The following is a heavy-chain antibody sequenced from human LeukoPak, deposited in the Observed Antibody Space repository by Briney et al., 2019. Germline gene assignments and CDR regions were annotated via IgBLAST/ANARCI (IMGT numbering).Heavy chain of an antibody. CDR2: IYYSGST. D-gene: IGHD2/OR15-2a*01. CDR3: ARPNTYDVGNNAFDI. CDR1: GGSISSYY. V-gene: IGHV4-59*01. Sequence: SETLSLTCTVSGGSISSYYWSWIRQPPGKGLEGIGYIYYSGSTNYNPSLKSRVTISVDTSKSQFSLKLSSVTAADTAVYYCARPNTYDVGNNAFDIWGQGTMVTVSS. J-gene: IGHJ3*02.